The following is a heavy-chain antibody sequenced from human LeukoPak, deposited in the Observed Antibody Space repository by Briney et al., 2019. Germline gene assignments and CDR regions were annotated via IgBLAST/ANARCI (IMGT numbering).Heavy chain of an antibody. CDR1: GFTFSSYG. CDR3: ARAGDSSSWYGFDY. CDR2: IWYDGSNK. J-gene: IGHJ4*02. D-gene: IGHD6-13*01. Sequence: PGRSLRLSCAASGFTFSSYGMHWVRQAPGKGLEWVEVIWYDGSNKYYADSVKGRFTISRDNSKNTLYLQMNSLRAEDTAVYYCARAGDSSSWYGFDYWGQGTLVTVSS. V-gene: IGHV3-33*01.